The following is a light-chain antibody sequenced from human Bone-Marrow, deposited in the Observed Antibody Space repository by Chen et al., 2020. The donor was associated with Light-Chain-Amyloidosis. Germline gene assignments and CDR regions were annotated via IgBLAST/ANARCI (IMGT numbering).Light chain of an antibody. CDR2: RDT. J-gene: IGLJ2*01. CDR1: DLPTKY. Sequence: SYELTQPPSGSVSPGQTARITCSGDDLPTKYAYWYQQKPGQAPLLVIHRDTERPWGISERFSGSSSGTTATLTISGVQAEDEADYHCQSADSSGTYEVIFGGGTKLTVL. V-gene: IGLV3-25*03. CDR3: QSADSSGTYEVI.